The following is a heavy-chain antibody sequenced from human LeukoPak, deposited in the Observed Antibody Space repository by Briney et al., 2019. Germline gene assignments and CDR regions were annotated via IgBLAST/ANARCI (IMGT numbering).Heavy chain of an antibody. Sequence: SETLSLTCAVYGGSFSGYYWSWIRQPPGKGLERIGEINHSGSTNYNSSLKSRVTISVDTSKNQFSLKLSSVTAADTAVYYCAREVVPAARSYYYYMDVWGKGTTVTVSS. J-gene: IGHJ6*03. CDR2: INHSGST. CDR1: GGSFSGYY. D-gene: IGHD2-2*01. CDR3: AREVVPAARSYYYYMDV. V-gene: IGHV4-34*01.